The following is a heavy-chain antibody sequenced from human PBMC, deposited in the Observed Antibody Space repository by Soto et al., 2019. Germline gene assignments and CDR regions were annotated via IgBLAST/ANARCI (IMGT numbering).Heavy chain of an antibody. CDR3: AREGGTSTGSLEV. CDR2: IHYSGTT. CDR1: GDSISGSDFY. J-gene: IGHJ3*01. V-gene: IGHV4-30-4*01. Sequence: QAGLQETGPGLVKPSQTLSLTCAVSGDSISGSDFYWDWIRQSPGKGLEWIGYIHYSGTTYYNPTLKSRGTFSVDTSKNQLPLSITSLTAADTAVYYCAREGGTSTGSLEVWGRVTMVIVSS. D-gene: IGHD1-7*01.